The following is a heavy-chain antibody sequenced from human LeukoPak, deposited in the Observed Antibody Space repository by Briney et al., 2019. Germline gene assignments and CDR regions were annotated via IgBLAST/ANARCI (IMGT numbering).Heavy chain of an antibody. D-gene: IGHD1-26*01. Sequence: SETLSLTCAVYGRSFSGYYWSWIRQPPGKGLEWIGEINHSGSTNYNPSLKSRVTISVDTSKNQFSLHLTSVTAADTAVYYCARDIREVGESHYFDFWGQGTLVTVTS. CDR1: GRSFSGYY. CDR3: ARDIREVGESHYFDF. CDR2: INHSGST. J-gene: IGHJ4*02. V-gene: IGHV4-34*01.